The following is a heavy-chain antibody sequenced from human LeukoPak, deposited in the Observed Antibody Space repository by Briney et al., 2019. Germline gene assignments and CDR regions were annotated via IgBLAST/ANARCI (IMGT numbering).Heavy chain of an antibody. CDR1: GGTFSSYA. J-gene: IGHJ4*02. CDR2: IIPIFGTA. V-gene: IGHV1-69*05. D-gene: IGHD1-26*01. Sequence: ASVKVSCKASGGTFSSYAISWVRQAPGQGLEWMGGIIPIFGTANYAQKLQGRVTMTTDTSTSTAYMELRSLRSDDTAVYYCARDSGSYYYYWGQGTLVTVSS. CDR3: ARDSGSYYYY.